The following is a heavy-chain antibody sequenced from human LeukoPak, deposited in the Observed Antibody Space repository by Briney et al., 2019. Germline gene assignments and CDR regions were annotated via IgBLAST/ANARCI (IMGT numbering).Heavy chain of an antibody. CDR3: ASSVIAAIDY. J-gene: IGHJ4*02. V-gene: IGHV3-74*01. D-gene: IGHD6-13*01. CDR2: INSDGSDT. Sequence: GGSLRLSCAASGFTFSSYWMHWVRQAPGKGLVWVSRINSDGSDTSYADSVKGRFTISRDNAKSTLYLQMNSLRAEDTAVYYCASSVIAAIDYWGQGTLVTVSS. CDR1: GFTFSSYW.